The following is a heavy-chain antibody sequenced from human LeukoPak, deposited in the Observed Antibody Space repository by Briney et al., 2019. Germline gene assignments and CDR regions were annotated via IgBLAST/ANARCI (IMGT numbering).Heavy chain of an antibody. CDR2: LKSKTNGGTT. D-gene: IGHD1-1*01. CDR3: VTERSGAFEN. CDR1: GFNVIGAW. V-gene: IGHV3-15*01. Sequence: GGSLRLSCAVSGFNVIGAWMNWVRQDPGKGLEWVALLKSKTNGGTTDYASPVKDRFTISRDDSKNILYLQMNSLKIEDTAIYYCVTERSGAFENWGQGTLVTVSS. J-gene: IGHJ4*02.